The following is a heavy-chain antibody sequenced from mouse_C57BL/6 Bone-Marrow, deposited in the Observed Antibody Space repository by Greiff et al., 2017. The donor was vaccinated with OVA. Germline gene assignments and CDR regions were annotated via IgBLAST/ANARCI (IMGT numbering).Heavy chain of an antibody. J-gene: IGHJ1*03. CDR2: ISSGGSYT. CDR1: GFTFSSYG. V-gene: IGHV5-6*01. Sequence: EVKLQESGGDLVKPGGSLKLSCAASGFTFSSYGMSWVRQTPDKRLEWVATISSGGSYTYYPDSVKGRFTISRDNAKNTLYLQMSSLKSEDTAMYYCALYYYGSSPYWYFDVWGTGTTVTVSS. D-gene: IGHD1-1*01. CDR3: ALYYYGSSPYWYFDV.